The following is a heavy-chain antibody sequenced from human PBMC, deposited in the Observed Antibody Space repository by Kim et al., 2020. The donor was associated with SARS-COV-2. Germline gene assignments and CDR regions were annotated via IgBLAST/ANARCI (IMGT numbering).Heavy chain of an antibody. CDR2: IIPILGIA. Sequence: SVKVSCKSSGGTFSSYAISWVRQAPGQGLEWMGRIIPILGIANYAQKFQGRVTITADKSTSTAYMELSSLRSEDTAVYYCARDAEGGGSGSYYKEDYWG. CDR1: GGTFSSYA. D-gene: IGHD3-10*01. J-gene: IGHJ4*01. V-gene: IGHV1-69*04. CDR3: ARDAEGGGSGSYYKEDY.